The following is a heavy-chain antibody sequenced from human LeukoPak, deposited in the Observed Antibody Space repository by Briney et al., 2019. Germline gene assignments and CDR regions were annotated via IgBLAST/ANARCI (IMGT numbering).Heavy chain of an antibody. J-gene: IGHJ4*02. CDR3: ASPITSHGCSYGYY. Sequence: ASVKVSCKASGGTFSSYAISWVRQAPGQGLEWMGGIIPIFGTANYAQKFQGRVTITADESTSTAYMELSSLRSEDTAVYYCASPITSHGCSYGYYWGQGTLVTVSS. CDR2: IIPIFGTA. V-gene: IGHV1-69*01. D-gene: IGHD5-18*01. CDR1: GGTFSSYA.